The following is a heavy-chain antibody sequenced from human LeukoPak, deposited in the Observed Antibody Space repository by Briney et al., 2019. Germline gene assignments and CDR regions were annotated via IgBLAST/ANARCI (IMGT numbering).Heavy chain of an antibody. Sequence: PGRSLRLSCAASGFSIRNYAIHWVRQAPGKGLEWVAVISSGGSDEFYADSVKGRFTVSRDNSKNTLYLQMNSLRVEDTAVYYCARDCCGEWYFFDSWGQGTLITVSS. D-gene: IGHD3-10*01. CDR2: ISSGGSDE. V-gene: IGHV3-30-3*01. J-gene: IGHJ4*02. CDR3: ARDCCGEWYFFDS. CDR1: GFSIRNYA.